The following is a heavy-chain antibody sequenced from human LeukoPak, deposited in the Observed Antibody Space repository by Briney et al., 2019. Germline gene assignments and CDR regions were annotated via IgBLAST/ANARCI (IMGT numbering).Heavy chain of an antibody. V-gene: IGHV4-4*02. CDR3: ARTYDSPGYYSPDYYYMDV. J-gene: IGHJ6*03. Sequence: SGTLSLTCAVSGASISTANWWSWVRQSPGTGLEWIGEVYHGGATTYNPSLKSRLTISVDKSKNHFSLKLNSVTAADTAVYYCARTYDSPGYYSPDYYYMDVWGKGTTVTISS. CDR2: VYHGGAT. CDR1: GASISTANW. D-gene: IGHD3-22*01.